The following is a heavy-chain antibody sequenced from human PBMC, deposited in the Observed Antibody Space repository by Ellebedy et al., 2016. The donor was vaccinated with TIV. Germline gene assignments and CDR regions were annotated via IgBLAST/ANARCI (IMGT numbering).Heavy chain of an antibody. CDR1: GFIFSRYW. CDR2: IKQDGSEK. CDR3: AALQPHFDY. V-gene: IGHV3-7*03. J-gene: IGHJ4*02. Sequence: GGSLRLSXEVSGFIFSRYWMSWVRQAPGKGLEWVANIKQDGSEKYYVDSVKGRFTISRDNAKNSVYLQMNSLRTEDTGVYYCAALQPHFDYWGQGTLVTVSS. D-gene: IGHD1-1*01.